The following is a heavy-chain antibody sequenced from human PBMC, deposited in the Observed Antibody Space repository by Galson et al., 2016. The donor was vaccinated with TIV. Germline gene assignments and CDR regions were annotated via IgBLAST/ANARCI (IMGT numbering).Heavy chain of an antibody. CDR2: MNPDGSTR. CDR3: ARPSYYYDISSYYPLDF. V-gene: IGHV3-74*01. CDR1: GFTFTTYW. J-gene: IGHJ4*02. Sequence: SLRLSCAASGFTFTTYWMHWVRQAPGKGLVWVSHMNPDGSTRDYADSVKGRFTISRDNAKNTLYLEMNGLRAEDTAVYYCARPSYYYDISSYYPLDFWGQGTLVTVSS. D-gene: IGHD3-22*01.